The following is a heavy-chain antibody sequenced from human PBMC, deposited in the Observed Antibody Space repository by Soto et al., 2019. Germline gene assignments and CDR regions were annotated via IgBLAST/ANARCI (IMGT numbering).Heavy chain of an antibody. CDR3: AKGRWGVGMYYFDY. D-gene: IGHD3-10*01. V-gene: IGHV3-30*18. J-gene: IGHJ4*02. CDR2: ISYDGSNK. Sequence: GGSLRLSCAASGFTFSSYGMHWVRQAPGKGLEWVAVISYDGSNKYYADSVKGRFTISRDNSKNTLYLQMNSLRAEDTAVYYCAKGRWGVGMYYFDYWGQGTLVTVSS. CDR1: GFTFSSYG.